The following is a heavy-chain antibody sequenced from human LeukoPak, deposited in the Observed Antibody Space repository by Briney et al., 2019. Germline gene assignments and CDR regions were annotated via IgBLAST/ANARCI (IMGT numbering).Heavy chain of an antibody. CDR2: ISGDGGST. V-gene: IGHV3-43*02. Sequence: SGGSLRLSCAASGLTFDAYAMHWVRQAPGRGLEWVSLISGDGGSTYYADSVKGRFTISRDNSKNSVYLQMNSLRTEDTALYYCAKDIYCIGGSFYSHFDYWGQGTLATVSS. J-gene: IGHJ4*02. D-gene: IGHD2-15*01. CDR3: AKDIYCIGGSFYSHFDY. CDR1: GLTFDAYA.